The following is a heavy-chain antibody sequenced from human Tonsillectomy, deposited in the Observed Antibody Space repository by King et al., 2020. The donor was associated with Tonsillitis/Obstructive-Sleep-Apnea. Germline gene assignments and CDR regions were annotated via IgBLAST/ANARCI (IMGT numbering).Heavy chain of an antibody. CDR1: GYMFTNYG. CDR2: ISGYNGYT. V-gene: IGHV1-18*01. J-gene: IGHJ4*02. CDR3: ARENSGTYSFDY. D-gene: IGHD1-26*01. Sequence: LVQSGAEVKKPGASVKVSCKASGYMFTNYGISWVRQAPGQGLEWMGWISGYNGYTNYAQTFQGRVTMTTDTSTTTAYMELRSLRSDDTAVYYCARENSGTYSFDYWGQGTLVTVSS.